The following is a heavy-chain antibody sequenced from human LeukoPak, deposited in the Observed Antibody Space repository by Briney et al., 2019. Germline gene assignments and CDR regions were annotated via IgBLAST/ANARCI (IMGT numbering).Heavy chain of an antibody. CDR1: GFTFNSFS. D-gene: IGHD2-2*01. J-gene: IGHJ6*03. CDR2: ISGNGGST. V-gene: IGHV3-64*01. Sequence: GGSLRLSCAASGFTFNSFSMVWVRQGPGRGLEYVSGISGNGGSTSYANSVKDRFTISRDNSKDTVFLQMGSLRGEDMAVYYCARAAVDCRSSSCVINYEPFFHMDVWGKGATVTVSS. CDR3: ARAAVDCRSSSCVINYEPFFHMDV.